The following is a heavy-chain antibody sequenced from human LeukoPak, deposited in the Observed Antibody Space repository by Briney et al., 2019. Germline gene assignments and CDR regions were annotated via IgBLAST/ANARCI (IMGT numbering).Heavy chain of an antibody. CDR2: IYYSGST. D-gene: IGHD3-22*01. CDR3: ARWYYDSSGYRYFDH. CDR1: GGSISSYY. Sequence: PSETLSLTCTVSGGSISSYYWSWIRQPPGKGLEWIGYIYYSGSTNYNPSLKSRVTISVDTSKNQFSLKLSSVTAADTAVYYCARWYYDSSGYRYFDHWGQGTLVTVSS. J-gene: IGHJ4*02. V-gene: IGHV4-59*12.